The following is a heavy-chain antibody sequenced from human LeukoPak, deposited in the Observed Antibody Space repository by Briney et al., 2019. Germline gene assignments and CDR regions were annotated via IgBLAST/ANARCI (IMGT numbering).Heavy chain of an antibody. J-gene: IGHJ6*03. D-gene: IGHD3-16*01. CDR3: ASSKHWGHYMDV. V-gene: IGHV4-4*09. CDR2: IYTSGST. Sequence: PSETLSLTCTVSGGSISSYYWSWIRQPPGKGLEWIGYIYTSGSTNYNPSLKSRVTISVDTSKNQFSLKLSSVTAADTAVYYCASSKHWGHYMDVGGKGTTVTVS. CDR1: GGSISSYY.